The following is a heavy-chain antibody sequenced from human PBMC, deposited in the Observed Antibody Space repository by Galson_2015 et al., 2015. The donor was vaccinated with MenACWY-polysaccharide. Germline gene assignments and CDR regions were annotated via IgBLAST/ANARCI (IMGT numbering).Heavy chain of an antibody. D-gene: IGHD2-2*01. V-gene: IGHV3-30*04. CDR3: ASEYCSRTTCFGMDV. CDR2: ISYDGSNK. CDR1: GFTFSTYA. J-gene: IGHJ6*02. Sequence: SLRLSCAASGFTFSTYAMHWVRQAPGKGLEWVTVISYDGSNKYYADSVKGRFTISRDSSQNSFHLQMSSLRADDTAVYYCASEYCSRTTCFGMDVWGQGTTVTVFS.